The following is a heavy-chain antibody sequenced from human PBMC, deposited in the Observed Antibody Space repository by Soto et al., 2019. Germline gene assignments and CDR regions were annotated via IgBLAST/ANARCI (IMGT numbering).Heavy chain of an antibody. CDR2: IYYSGST. CDR1: GGSISSYY. Sequence: SETLSLTCTVSGGSISSYYWSWIRQPPGKGLEWIGYIYYSGSTNYNPSLKSRVTISVDTSKNQFSLKLSSVTAADTAVYYCARMTSSWSFDYWGQGTLVTVSS. D-gene: IGHD6-13*01. J-gene: IGHJ4*02. CDR3: ARMTSSWSFDY. V-gene: IGHV4-59*01.